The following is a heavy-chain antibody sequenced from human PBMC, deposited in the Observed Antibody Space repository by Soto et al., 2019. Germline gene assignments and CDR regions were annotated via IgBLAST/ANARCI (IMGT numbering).Heavy chain of an antibody. Sequence: GGSLRLSCAASGFTFSSYAMSWVRQAPGKGLEWVSAISGSGCSTYYADSVTGRFTISRDNSKNTLYLQMNSLRAEDTAVYSCAKSGDSSGYCYGDFDYWGQGTLVTVSS. D-gene: IGHD3-22*01. CDR3: AKSGDSSGYCYGDFDY. CDR2: ISGSGCST. CDR1: GFTFSSYA. V-gene: IGHV3-23*01. J-gene: IGHJ4*02.